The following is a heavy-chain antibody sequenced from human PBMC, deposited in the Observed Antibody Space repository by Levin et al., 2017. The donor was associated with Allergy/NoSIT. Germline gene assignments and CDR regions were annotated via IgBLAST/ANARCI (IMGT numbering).Heavy chain of an antibody. CDR3: ARDRWNYGVDY. J-gene: IGHJ4*02. CDR1: GGSISSGDYY. D-gene: IGHD1-7*01. V-gene: IGHV4-30-4*01. CDR2: IYYSGST. Sequence: PSETLSLTCTVSGGSISSGDYYWSWIRQPPGKGLEWIGYIYYSGSTYYNPSLKSRVTISVDTSKNQFSLKLSSVTAADTAVYYCARDRWNYGVDYWGQGTLVTVSS.